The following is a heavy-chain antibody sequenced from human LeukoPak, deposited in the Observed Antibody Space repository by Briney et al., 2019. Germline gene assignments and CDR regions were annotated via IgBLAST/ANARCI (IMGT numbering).Heavy chain of an antibody. CDR3: ARGGVDTATFEPPDY. Sequence: ASVNVSCKASGYTFTSYSISWVRQAPGRGRERMGWISAYNGKTNYAHKLQGRVTMTTATSTSTAYMELRSLRSDDTAVYYCARGGVDTATFEPPDYWGQGTLVTVSS. CDR2: ISAYNGKT. J-gene: IGHJ4*02. V-gene: IGHV1-18*04. CDR1: GYTFTSYS. D-gene: IGHD5-18*01.